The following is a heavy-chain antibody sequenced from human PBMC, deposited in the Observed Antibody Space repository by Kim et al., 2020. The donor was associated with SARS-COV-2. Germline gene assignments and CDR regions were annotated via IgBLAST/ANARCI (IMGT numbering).Heavy chain of an antibody. D-gene: IGHD6-19*01. J-gene: IGHJ4*02. CDR1: GYTLMNYV. V-gene: IGHV1-3*04. CDR3: ARGSGWAFDY. Sequence: ASVKVSCKTSGYTLMNYVMHWVRQAPGHRPEWMGLISIGNDDTKFSQKFRGRVTITRDTSASTAYMELTSLRSEDTAIYYCARGSGWAFDYWGQGTLITGAS. CDR2: ISIGNDDT.